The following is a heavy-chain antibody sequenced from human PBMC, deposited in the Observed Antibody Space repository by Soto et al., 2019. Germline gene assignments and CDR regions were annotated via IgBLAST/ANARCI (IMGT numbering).Heavy chain of an antibody. CDR2: IYYSGST. V-gene: IGHV4-39*01. CDR3: ARPSYCTNGVCYFDY. J-gene: IGHJ4*02. D-gene: IGHD2-8*01. CDR1: GGSISSSSYY. Sequence: PSETLSLTCTVSGGSISSSSYYWGWIRQPPGKGLEWIGSIYYSGSTYYNPSLKSRVTISVDTSKNQFSLKLSSVTAADTAVYYCARPSYCTNGVCYFDYWGQVTLVTVS.